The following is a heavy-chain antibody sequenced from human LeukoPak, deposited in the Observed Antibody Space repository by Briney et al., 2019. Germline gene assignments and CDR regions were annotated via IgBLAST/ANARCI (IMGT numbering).Heavy chain of an antibody. D-gene: IGHD2-15*01. CDR1: GFTFSSYA. CDR3: ARDYCSGGSCYPFDYYYYYGMDV. V-gene: IGHV3-30-3*01. Sequence: GRSLRLSCAASGFTFSSYAMHWVRQAPGKGLEWVAVISYDGSNKYYADSVKGRFTISRDNSKNTLYLQMNSLRAEDTAVYYCARDYCSGGSCYPFDYYYYYGMDVWAQGPTVTVSS. CDR2: ISYDGSNK. J-gene: IGHJ6*02.